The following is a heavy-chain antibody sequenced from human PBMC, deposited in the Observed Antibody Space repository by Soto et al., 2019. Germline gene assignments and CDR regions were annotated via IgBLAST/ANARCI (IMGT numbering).Heavy chain of an antibody. J-gene: IGHJ4*02. V-gene: IGHV5-51*01. CDR1: GYRFTNYW. Sequence: PXESLKISFKASGYRFTNYWIGWVGQRPGKGLEWMGFIYPADSDTRYSPSSQGQVTFSVDTSTATAFLQWNSLKASDTAMYFCATGILGFYFDSWGQGTQVTVSS. CDR2: IYPADSDT. CDR3: ATGILGFYFDS.